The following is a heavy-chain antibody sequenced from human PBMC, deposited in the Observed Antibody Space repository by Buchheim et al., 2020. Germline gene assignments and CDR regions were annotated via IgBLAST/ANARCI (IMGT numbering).Heavy chain of an antibody. V-gene: IGHV3-30*03. D-gene: IGHD3-22*01. Sequence: QVQLVESGGGVVQPGRSLRLSCAASGFTFSTYGMHWVRQAPGKGLEWVAVISYDGSNKYYADSVKGRFTISRDNSKNTLYLQMNSLRAEDTAVYYCARGGIGSSGYYFIFDPWGQGTL. J-gene: IGHJ5*02. CDR3: ARGGIGSSGYYFIFDP. CDR2: ISYDGSNK. CDR1: GFTFSTYG.